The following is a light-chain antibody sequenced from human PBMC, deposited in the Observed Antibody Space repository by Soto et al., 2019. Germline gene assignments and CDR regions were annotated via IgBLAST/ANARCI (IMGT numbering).Light chain of an antibody. CDR2: DAS. V-gene: IGKV3-11*01. J-gene: IGKJ1*01. Sequence: ETLLTQSPVTLSLSAGVGPTLSCRASQSVSNQLAWYQQKPGQAPRLLIYDASRRVTGIPPRFSGSGSGTDFTLTLSSLEPEDFAVYYCQQRSNWPPWTFGQGTKVDI. CDR3: QQRSNWPPWT. CDR1: QSVSNQ.